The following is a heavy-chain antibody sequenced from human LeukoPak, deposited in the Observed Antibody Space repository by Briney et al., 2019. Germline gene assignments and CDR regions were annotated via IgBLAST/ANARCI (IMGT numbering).Heavy chain of an antibody. J-gene: IGHJ4*02. Sequence: GESLKISCKGSGYSFTSYWIGWVRQMPGKGLEWMGIIYPGNSDTRYSPSFQGQVTISADKSISTAYLQWSSLKASDTAMYYCARTQTRTSHPNDYWGQGTLVTVSS. V-gene: IGHV5-51*01. D-gene: IGHD3-16*01. CDR2: IYPGNSDT. CDR3: ARTQTRTSHPNDY. CDR1: GYSFTSYW.